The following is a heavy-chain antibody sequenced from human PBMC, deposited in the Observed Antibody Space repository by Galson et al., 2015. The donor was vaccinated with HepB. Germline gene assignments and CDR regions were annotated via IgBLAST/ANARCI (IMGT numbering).Heavy chain of an antibody. J-gene: IGHJ4*02. CDR3: AKSGGSETYYISRGIDY. CDR1: GFTFSSYG. D-gene: IGHD3-10*01. V-gene: IGHV3-30*18. CDR2: ISYDGSNK. Sequence: SLRLSCAASGFTFSSYGIHWVRQAPGKGLEWVGIISYDGSNKYYADSVRGRFTISRDNSKNTLYLQMNSLRPEDTAVYYCAKSGGSETYYISRGIDYWGQGTLVTVSS.